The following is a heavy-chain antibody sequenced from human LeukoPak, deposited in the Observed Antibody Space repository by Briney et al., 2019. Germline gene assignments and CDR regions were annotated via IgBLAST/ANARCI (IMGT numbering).Heavy chain of an antibody. CDR1: GGTFSSYA. Sequence: ASVKVSCKASGGTFSSYAISWVRQAPGQGLEWMGGIIPIFGTANYAQKFQGRVTITTDESTSTAYMELSSLRSEDTAVYYCASVSLGRFGMDVWGQGTMVTVSS. J-gene: IGHJ6*02. CDR2: IIPIFGTA. V-gene: IGHV1-69*05. D-gene: IGHD3-3*02. CDR3: ASVSLGRFGMDV.